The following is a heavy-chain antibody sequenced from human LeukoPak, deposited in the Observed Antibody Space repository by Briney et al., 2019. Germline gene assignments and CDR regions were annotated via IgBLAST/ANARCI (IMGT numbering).Heavy chain of an antibody. J-gene: IGHJ4*02. V-gene: IGHV5-51*01. CDR3: ARDPGDFWSGYPVDY. CDR1: GYSFTSYW. Sequence: GESLKISCKGSGYSFTSYWIGWVRQMPGKGLEWMGIIYPGDSDTRYSPSFRGQVTISADKSISTAYLQWSSLRAEDTAVYYCARDPGDFWSGYPVDYWGQGTLVTVSS. D-gene: IGHD3-3*01. CDR2: IYPGDSDT.